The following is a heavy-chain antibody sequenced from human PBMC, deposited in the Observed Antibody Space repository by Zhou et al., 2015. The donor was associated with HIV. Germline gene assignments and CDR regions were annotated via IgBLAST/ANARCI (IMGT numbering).Heavy chain of an antibody. CDR1: GGTFGTYG. CDR3: AKGPY. V-gene: IGHV1-69*06. CDR2: IIPVFGTA. J-gene: IGHJ4*02. Sequence: QVQLVQSGAEVKKPGSSVKVSCKASGGTFGTYGLTWVRQAPGQGLEWMGGIIPVFGTAKYAQKFQGRVTVSADRSTSTAYMELRSLRSEDTAVYYCAKGPYWGQGTLVTVSS.